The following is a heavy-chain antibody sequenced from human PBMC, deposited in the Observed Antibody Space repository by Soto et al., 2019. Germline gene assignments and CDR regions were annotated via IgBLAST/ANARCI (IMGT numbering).Heavy chain of an antibody. CDR3: LSGDYDTSGQSNTFDI. CDR2: VYYSGST. Sequence: PSETLSLTCTVSGVSISSSYWSWIRQSPGKGLEWIGYVYYSGSTNYNPSLKSRVTISVGTSKNQFSLKLSSVTAADTAVYYCLSGDYDTSGQSNTFDIWGQGTMVTVSS. CDR1: GVSISSSY. D-gene: IGHD3-22*01. V-gene: IGHV4-59*01. J-gene: IGHJ3*02.